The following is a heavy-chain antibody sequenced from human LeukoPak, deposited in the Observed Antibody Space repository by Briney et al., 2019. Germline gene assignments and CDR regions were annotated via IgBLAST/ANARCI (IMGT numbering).Heavy chain of an antibody. CDR3: ARDWPGDSSGYSPLDY. D-gene: IGHD3-22*01. J-gene: IGHJ4*02. Sequence: GGSLRLSCAASGFSFSSYNMNWVRQAPGKGLEWVSYISSSSGIIHYADSVQGRFTISRDNAKNSLYLQMNSLRDEDTAVYHCARDWPGDSSGYSPLDYWGQGTLVTVSS. CDR1: GFSFSSYN. V-gene: IGHV3-48*02. CDR2: ISSSSGII.